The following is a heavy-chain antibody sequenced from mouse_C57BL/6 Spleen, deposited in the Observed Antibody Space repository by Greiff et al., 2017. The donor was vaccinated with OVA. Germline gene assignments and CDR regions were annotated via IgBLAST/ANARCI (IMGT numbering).Heavy chain of an antibody. CDR1: GYAFSSSW. CDR2: IYPGDGDT. CDR3: ARWLLRNYYAMDY. Sequence: QVQLQQSGPELVKPGASVKISCKASGYAFSSSWMNWVKQRPGKGLEWIGRIYPGDGDTNYNGKFKGKATLTADKSSSTAYMQLSSLTSEDSAVYVCARWLLRNYYAMDYWGQGTSVTVSS. J-gene: IGHJ4*01. V-gene: IGHV1-82*01. D-gene: IGHD2-3*01.